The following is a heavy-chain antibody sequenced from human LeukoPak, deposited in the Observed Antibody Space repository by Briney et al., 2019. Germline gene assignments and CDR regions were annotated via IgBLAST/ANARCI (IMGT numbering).Heavy chain of an antibody. V-gene: IGHV4-59*12. J-gene: IGHJ1*01. D-gene: IGHD6-19*01. Sequence: SETLSLTCTVSGGSISNYYWSWIRQPPGKGLEWIGYISYSGSTNYFPSLKSRVTMSLDTSKNQLSLTLSSMTAADTAVYYCASASQWLVWGDWGQGTLVTVSS. CDR3: ASASQWLVWGD. CDR1: GGSISNYY. CDR2: ISYSGST.